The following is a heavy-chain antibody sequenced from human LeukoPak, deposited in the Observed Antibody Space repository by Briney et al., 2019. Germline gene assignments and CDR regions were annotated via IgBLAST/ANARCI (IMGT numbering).Heavy chain of an antibody. D-gene: IGHD3-16*01. CDR1: GYSFTTYW. CDR2: IFPADSDI. V-gene: IGHV5-51*01. Sequence: PGESLQISCKGSGYSFTTYWIGWVRQMPGKGLEWMGIIFPADSDIRYNPSFRGQVTLSADKSISTAYLQWSTLKASDTAIYYCARLLTSGTNIRDWFDPWGQGTLVTVSS. CDR3: ARLLTSGTNIRDWFDP. J-gene: IGHJ5*02.